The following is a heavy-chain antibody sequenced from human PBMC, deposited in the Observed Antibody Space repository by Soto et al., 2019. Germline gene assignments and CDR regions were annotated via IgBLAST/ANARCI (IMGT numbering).Heavy chain of an antibody. CDR2: IYYSGST. CDR3: ARSAVSYYNKGPFDI. J-gene: IGHJ3*02. Sequence: PSETLSLTCSVSGGSISSYYWSWIRQPPGKGLEWIGFIYYSGSTNYNPSLESRLTMSVDTSKNQLSLRLSSVTAADTAMYYCARSAVSYYNKGPFDIWGQGTMVTVSS. V-gene: IGHV4-59*01. D-gene: IGHD3-10*01. CDR1: GGSISSYY.